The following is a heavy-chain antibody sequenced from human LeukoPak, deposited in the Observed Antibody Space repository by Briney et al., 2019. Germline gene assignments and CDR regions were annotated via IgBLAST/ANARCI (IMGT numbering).Heavy chain of an antibody. D-gene: IGHD6-13*01. CDR1: GASIRSYY. CDR3: AKEGAAPGPDFDY. J-gene: IGHJ4*02. V-gene: IGHV4-4*07. Sequence: SETLSLTCTVSGASIRSYYWSWLRQPAGKGLEWIGRIVPSGSTNYNPSLKSRVTMSVDTSKNQFSLKLSSVTAADAAVYYCAKEGAAPGPDFDYWGQGILVIVSS. CDR2: IVPSGST.